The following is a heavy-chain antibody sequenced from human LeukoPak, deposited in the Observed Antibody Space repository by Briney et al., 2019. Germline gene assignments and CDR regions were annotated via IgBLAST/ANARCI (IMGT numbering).Heavy chain of an antibody. CDR1: GFTFSDYY. J-gene: IGHJ3*02. Sequence: GGSLRLFCAASGFTFSDYYMSWIRQAPGKGLEWVSYISSSSSYTNYADSVKGRFTISRDNAKNSLYLQMNSLRAEDTAVYYCASGKQWLVGGDAFDIWGQGTMVTVSS. D-gene: IGHD6-19*01. CDR3: ASGKQWLVGGDAFDI. V-gene: IGHV3-11*06. CDR2: ISSSSSYT.